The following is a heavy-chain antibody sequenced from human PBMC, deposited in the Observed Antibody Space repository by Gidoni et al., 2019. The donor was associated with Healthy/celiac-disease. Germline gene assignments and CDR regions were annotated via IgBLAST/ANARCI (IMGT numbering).Heavy chain of an antibody. CDR3: AKGGGIYAFDI. CDR1: GFTFSCYA. J-gene: IGHJ3*02. Sequence: VQLLESGGGVVQPGGSLGLSWAASGFTFSCYAMSWVRQAPGKGVELVSAISGSGGSTYYADSVKGRFTISRDNSKNTLYLQMNSLRAEDTAVYYCAKGGGIYAFDIWGQGTMVTVSS. D-gene: IGHD6-13*01. CDR2: ISGSGGST. V-gene: IGHV3-23*01.